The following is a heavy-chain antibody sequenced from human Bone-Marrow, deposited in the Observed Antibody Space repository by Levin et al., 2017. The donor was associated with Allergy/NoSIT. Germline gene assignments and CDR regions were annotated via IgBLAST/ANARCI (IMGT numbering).Heavy chain of an antibody. V-gene: IGHV3-30*03. CDR1: DFTFSTSD. D-gene: IGHD3-10*01. J-gene: IGHJ5*02. CDR3: AGGNLWFGIRGGGFDP. Sequence: GGSLRLSCAASDFTFSTSDMHWVRQAPGMGLEWVASIGKDGSKKYYADSVKGRFTLSRDNSKNTMYLQMNGLRAEETSEDYCAGGNLWFGIRGGGFDPWGQGTLVTVSS. CDR2: IGKDGSKK.